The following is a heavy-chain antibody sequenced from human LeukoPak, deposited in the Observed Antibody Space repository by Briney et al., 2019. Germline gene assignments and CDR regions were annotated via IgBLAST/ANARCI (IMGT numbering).Heavy chain of an antibody. CDR1: GYTFTGYY. CDR3: ARDWSPGGSKNAFDI. J-gene: IGHJ3*02. V-gene: IGHV1-2*04. D-gene: IGHD2-15*01. Sequence: ASVKVSCKASGYTFTGYYIHWVRQAPGQGLEWMGWINPNNGATKYAQKFQGWATMTRDTSISTAYMELSRLTSDDTAVYYCARDWSPGGSKNAFDIWGQGTMVTVSS. CDR2: INPNNGAT.